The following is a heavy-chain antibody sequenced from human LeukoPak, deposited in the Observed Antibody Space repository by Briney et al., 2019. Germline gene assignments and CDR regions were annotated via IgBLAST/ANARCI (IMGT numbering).Heavy chain of an antibody. CDR1: GYTFTSCA. CDR2: INAGNGNT. Sequence: ASVKVSCKASGYTFTSCAMHWVRQAPGQRLEWMGWINAGNGNTKYSQKFQGRVTITRDTSASTAYMELSSLRSEDTAVYYCARVIAAAGIWWFDPWGQGTLVTVSS. CDR3: ARVIAAAGIWWFDP. D-gene: IGHD6-13*01. J-gene: IGHJ5*02. V-gene: IGHV1-3*01.